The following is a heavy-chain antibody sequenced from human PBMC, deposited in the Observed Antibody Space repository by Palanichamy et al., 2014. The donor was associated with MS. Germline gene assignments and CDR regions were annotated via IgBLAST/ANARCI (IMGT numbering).Heavy chain of an antibody. D-gene: IGHD2-2*01. CDR2: IRSKGNNYAT. CDR1: EFIFSGSA. J-gene: IGHJ4*02. V-gene: IGHV3-73*01. Sequence: EVQLVQSGGGLVQPGGSLKLSCAASEFIFSGSAMHWVRQPSGKGLEWVGRIRSKGNNYATAYAASVKGGFTISRDDSKNMAYLQMNSLKTEDTAVYYCTRLGCSSPTCTLGPDFWGQGTLVTVSS. CDR3: TRLGCSSPTCTLGPDF.